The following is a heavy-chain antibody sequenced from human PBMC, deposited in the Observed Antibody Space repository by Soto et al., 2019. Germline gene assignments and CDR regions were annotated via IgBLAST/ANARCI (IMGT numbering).Heavy chain of an antibody. J-gene: IGHJ6*02. D-gene: IGHD1-7*01. Sequence: EVQLVESGGDLVQPGGSLRLSCAASGFAVSSNYMTWVRQAPGKGLEWVSVNHSGGDTHYADSVRGRFTISRDNSKNTLYLQMNSLRAEDTAVYYCARSRTGTTYGGMDVWGQGTTVTVSS. CDR2: NHSGGDT. CDR1: GFAVSSNY. V-gene: IGHV3-66*01. CDR3: ARSRTGTTYGGMDV.